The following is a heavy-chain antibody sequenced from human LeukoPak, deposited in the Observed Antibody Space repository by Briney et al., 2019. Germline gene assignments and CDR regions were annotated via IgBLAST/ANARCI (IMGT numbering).Heavy chain of an antibody. J-gene: IGHJ4*02. CDR1: GGSISSGSYY. D-gene: IGHD6-19*01. CDR3: ARDRGGSSGWYGFDY. V-gene: IGHV4-61*02. Sequence: SQTLSLTCTVSGGSISSGSYYWSWIRQPAGKGLEWIGRIYTSGSTNYNPSLKSRVTISVDTSKNQFSLKLSSVTAADTAVYYYARDRGGSSGWYGFDYWGQGTLVTVSS. CDR2: IYTSGST.